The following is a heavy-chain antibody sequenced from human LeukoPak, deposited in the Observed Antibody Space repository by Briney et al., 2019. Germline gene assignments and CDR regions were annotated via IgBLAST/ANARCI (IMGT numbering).Heavy chain of an antibody. V-gene: IGHV3-30*04. CDR2: ISYDGSNK. CDR1: GFTFSSYA. Sequence: GRSLRLSCAASGFTFSSYAMHWVRQAPGKGLEWVAVISYDGSNKYYADSVEGRFTISRDNSKNTLYLQMNSLRAEDTAVYYCAREAYYYDSSGYYPHYFDYWGQGTLVTVSS. D-gene: IGHD3-22*01. J-gene: IGHJ4*02. CDR3: AREAYYYDSSGYYPHYFDY.